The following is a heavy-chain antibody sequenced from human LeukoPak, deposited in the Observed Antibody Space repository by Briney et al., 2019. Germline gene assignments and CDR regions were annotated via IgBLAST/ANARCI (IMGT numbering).Heavy chain of an antibody. CDR3: ARVQGSGYYYPIDY. V-gene: IGHV3-15*01. Sequence: PGGSLRLSCAASGFTFSNAWMSWVRQAPGKGLEWVGRIKSKTDGGTTDYAAPVKGRFTISRDDSKNTLYLQMNSLRAEDTAVYYCARVQGSGYYYPIDYWGQGTLVTVSS. D-gene: IGHD3-22*01. J-gene: IGHJ4*02. CDR2: IKSKTDGGTT. CDR1: GFTFSNAW.